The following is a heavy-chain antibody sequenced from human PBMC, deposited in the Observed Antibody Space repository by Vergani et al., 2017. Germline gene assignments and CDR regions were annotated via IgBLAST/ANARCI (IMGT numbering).Heavy chain of an antibody. Sequence: EVQLVESGGGLVKPGGSLRLSCAASGFTFSSYSMNWVRQAPGKGLEWVSSISSSSRYIYYADSVKGRFTISRDNAKNSLYLQMNSLRAEDTAVYYCARGGTTYYYYYMDVWGKGTTVTVSS. CDR1: GFTFSSYS. D-gene: IGHD1-7*01. J-gene: IGHJ6*03. V-gene: IGHV3-21*01. CDR2: ISSSSRYI. CDR3: ARGGTTYYYYYMDV.